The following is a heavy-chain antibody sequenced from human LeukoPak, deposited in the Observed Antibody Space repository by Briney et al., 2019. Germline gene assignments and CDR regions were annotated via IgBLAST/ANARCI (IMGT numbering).Heavy chain of an antibody. CDR2: INHSGGST. D-gene: IGHD6-25*01. CDR1: GYTFTSYY. V-gene: IGHV1-46*01. J-gene: IGHJ1*01. CDR3: ARDGSSGAYFQH. Sequence: GASVKVSCKASGYTFTSYYMHWVRQAPGQGLEWMGIINHSGGSTSYAQKFQGRVTMTRDTSTSTVYMELSSLRSEDTAVYYCARDGSSGAYFQHWGQGTLVTVSS.